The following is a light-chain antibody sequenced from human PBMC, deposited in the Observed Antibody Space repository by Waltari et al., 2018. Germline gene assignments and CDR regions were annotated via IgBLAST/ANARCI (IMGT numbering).Light chain of an antibody. J-gene: IGKJ1*01. CDR3: QQRSIWPWT. CDR2: AAS. V-gene: IGKV3-11*01. Sequence: EIVLPTSPATLSLSPGESATLSCRASQSVGRSLAWDQQKPGQAPRLVLYAASNRATGIPDRFSGSNSGTDFSLTISSLEAEDFAVYYCQQRSIWPWTFGLGTKVEVK. CDR1: QSVGRS.